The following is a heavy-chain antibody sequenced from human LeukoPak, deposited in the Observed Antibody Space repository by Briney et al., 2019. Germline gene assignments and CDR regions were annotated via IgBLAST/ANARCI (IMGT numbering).Heavy chain of an antibody. CDR2: IRYDGEKK. J-gene: IGHJ5*02. Sequence: GGSLRLSCVASGLAFSSYGMHWVRQPPGKGLEWVTFIRYDGEKKHYVDSVKGRFTVSRDNSKNTLYLQINNLRPEDTAVYYCATTVLGRADWLDPWGLGTLVTVSS. V-gene: IGHV3-30*02. CDR1: GLAFSSYG. D-gene: IGHD7-27*01. CDR3: ATTVLGRADWLDP.